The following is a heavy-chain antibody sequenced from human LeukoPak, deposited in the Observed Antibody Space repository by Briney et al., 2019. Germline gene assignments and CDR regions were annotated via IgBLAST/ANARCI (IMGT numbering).Heavy chain of an antibody. J-gene: IGHJ4*02. V-gene: IGHV1-24*01. Sequence: ASVKVSCKVSGYTLTELSMHWVRQAPGKGLEWMGGFDPEDGETIYAQKFQGRVTMTEDTSTGTAYMELSSLRSEDTAVYYCATLYCSGGSCYLDYWGQGTLVTVSS. CDR3: ATLYCSGGSCYLDY. D-gene: IGHD2-15*01. CDR1: GYTLTELS. CDR2: FDPEDGET.